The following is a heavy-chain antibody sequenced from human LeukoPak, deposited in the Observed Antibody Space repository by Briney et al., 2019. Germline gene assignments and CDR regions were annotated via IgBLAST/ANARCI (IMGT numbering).Heavy chain of an antibody. D-gene: IGHD2-15*01. CDR2: IIPIFGTA. J-gene: IGHJ4*02. CDR3: ANSPRYCSGGSCYNSFDY. Sequence: SVTVSCKASGGTFSSYAISWVRQAPGQGLEWMGGIIPIFGTANYAQKFQGRVTMTEDTSTDTAYMELSSLRSEDTAVYYCANSPRYCSGGSCYNSFDYWGQGTLVTVSS. V-gene: IGHV1-69*06. CDR1: GGTFSSYA.